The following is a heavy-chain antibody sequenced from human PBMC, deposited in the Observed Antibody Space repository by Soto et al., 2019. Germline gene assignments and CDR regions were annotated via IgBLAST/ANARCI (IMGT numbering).Heavy chain of an antibody. CDR3: AVGPGTSYSYTVDV. Sequence: EVQLVEFGGGLVQPGGSLRLSCAASGFTFSTYWMHWVRQAPGKGLVWVSRINRDGSTTNYADSVKGRFTISRDNAKNPLYLQMNSLRAEDTAVYYCAVGPGTSYSYTVDVWGRGTTGTVSS. D-gene: IGHD6-13*01. CDR2: INRDGSTT. V-gene: IGHV3-74*01. CDR1: GFTFSTYW. J-gene: IGHJ6*02.